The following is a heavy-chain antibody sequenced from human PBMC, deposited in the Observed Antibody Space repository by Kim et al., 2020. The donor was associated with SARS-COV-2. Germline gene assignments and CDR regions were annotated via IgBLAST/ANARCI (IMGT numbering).Heavy chain of an antibody. CDR3: AGELITMIVVVIYYYYGMDV. J-gene: IGHJ6*02. CDR2: IIPILGIA. D-gene: IGHD3-22*01. CDR1: GGTFSSYA. V-gene: IGHV1-69*04. Sequence: SVKVSCKASGGTFSSYAISWVRQAPGQGLEWMGRIIPILGIANYAQKFQGRVTITADKSTSTAYMELSSLRSEDTAVYYCAGELITMIVVVIYYYYGMDVWGQGTTVTVSS.